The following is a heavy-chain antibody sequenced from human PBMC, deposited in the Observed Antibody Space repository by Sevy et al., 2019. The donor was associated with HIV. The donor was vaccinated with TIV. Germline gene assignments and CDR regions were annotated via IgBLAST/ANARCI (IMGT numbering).Heavy chain of an antibody. CDR1: GGSISSGSYY. CDR2: IYTSGST. Sequence: SETLSLTCTVSGGSISSGSYYWSWIRQPAGKGLEWIGRIYTSGSTNYNPSLKSRVTISVDTSKNQFSLKLSSVTAADTAVYYCARGSYVLLWFGELSTIFDYWGQGTLVTVSS. J-gene: IGHJ4*02. CDR3: ARGSYVLLWFGELSTIFDY. D-gene: IGHD3-10*01. V-gene: IGHV4-61*02.